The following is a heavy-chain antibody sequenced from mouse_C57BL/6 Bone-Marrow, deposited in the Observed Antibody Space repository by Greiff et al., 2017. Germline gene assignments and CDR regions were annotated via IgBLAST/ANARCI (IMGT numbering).Heavy chain of an antibody. Sequence: EVKLQESGGGLVKPGGSLKLSCAASGFTFSSYAMSWVRQTPEKRLEWVATISDGGSYTYYPDNVKGRFTISRDNAKNNLYLQMSHLKSEDTAMYYCAREGNYYGSSWGFAYWGQGTLVTVSA. CDR1: GFTFSSYA. CDR3: AREGNYYGSSWGFAY. V-gene: IGHV5-4*03. J-gene: IGHJ3*01. CDR2: ISDGGSYT. D-gene: IGHD1-1*01.